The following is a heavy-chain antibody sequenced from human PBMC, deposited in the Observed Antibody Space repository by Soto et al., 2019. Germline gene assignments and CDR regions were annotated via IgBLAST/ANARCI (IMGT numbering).Heavy chain of an antibody. CDR1: GYTFTSYD. J-gene: IGHJ6*02. V-gene: IGHV1-8*01. CDR3: ARFNWSYCCYVMEV. D-gene: IGHD1-20*01. CDR2: MNPNSGNT. Sequence: QVQLVQSGAEVKKPGASVKVSCKASGYTFTSYDINWVRQATGQGLEWMGWMNPNSGNTGYAQKFQGRVTMTRNTTISTAYMELSSLRSEDTAVYYCARFNWSYCCYVMEVWGQGTPVTVSS.